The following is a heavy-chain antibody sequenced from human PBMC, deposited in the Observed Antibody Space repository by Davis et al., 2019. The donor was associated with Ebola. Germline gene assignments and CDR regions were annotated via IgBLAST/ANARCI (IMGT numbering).Heavy chain of an antibody. J-gene: IGHJ4*02. Sequence: GESLKISCAASGFTFSSYGMHWVRQAPGKGLEWVAVISYDGSNKYYADSVKGRFTISRDNAKNSLYLQMNSLRAEDTAVYYCARDRDMVQRGNFDYWGQGTLVTVSS. CDR2: ISYDGSNK. CDR3: ARDRDMVQRGNFDY. D-gene: IGHD3-10*01. V-gene: IGHV3-30*03. CDR1: GFTFSSYG.